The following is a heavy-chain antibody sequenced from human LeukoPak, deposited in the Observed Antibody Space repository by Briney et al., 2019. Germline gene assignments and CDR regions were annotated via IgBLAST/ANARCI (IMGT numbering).Heavy chain of an antibody. Sequence: PGGSLRLSCAASEFSVGSNYMTWVRQAPGKGLEWVSLIYSGGSTYYADSVKGRFTISRDNSKNTLYLQMNSLRSDDTAVYYCAREGREDCSSTGCYGNPFDYWGQGTLVTVSS. CDR2: IYSGGST. V-gene: IGHV3-53*05. CDR1: EFSVGSNY. CDR3: AREGREDCSSTGCYGNPFDY. J-gene: IGHJ4*02. D-gene: IGHD2-2*01.